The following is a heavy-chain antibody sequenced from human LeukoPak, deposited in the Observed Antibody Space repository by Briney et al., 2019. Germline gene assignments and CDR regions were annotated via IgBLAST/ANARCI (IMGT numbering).Heavy chain of an antibody. CDR3: ARGQHSYGYDAGYYFGC. J-gene: IGHJ4*02. CDR2: IYYSGST. Sequence: SETLSLTCTVSGGSISSGDYYWSWIRQPPGKGLEWIGYIYYSGSTYYNPSLKSRVTISVDTSKNQFSLKLSSVTAADTAVYYCARGQHSYGYDAGYYFGCWGQGTLVTVSS. CDR1: GGSISSGDYY. D-gene: IGHD5-18*01. V-gene: IGHV4-30-4*01.